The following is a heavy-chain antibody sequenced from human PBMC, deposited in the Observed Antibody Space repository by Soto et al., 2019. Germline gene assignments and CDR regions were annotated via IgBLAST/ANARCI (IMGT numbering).Heavy chain of an antibody. J-gene: IGHJ4*02. D-gene: IGHD2-15*01. Sequence: QLQLQESGPGLMKPSETLSLTCSVSGGSIRDTSYYWTWMRQPPGKGPEWIGSIHYSGNTFYTPSLTSRVTTSVDTSKNQFSLRLSSVTAADTAIYYCARRGAGGADDFWGQGTLVTVSS. CDR3: ARRGAGGADDF. CDR2: IHYSGNT. V-gene: IGHV4-39*01. CDR1: GGSIRDTSYY.